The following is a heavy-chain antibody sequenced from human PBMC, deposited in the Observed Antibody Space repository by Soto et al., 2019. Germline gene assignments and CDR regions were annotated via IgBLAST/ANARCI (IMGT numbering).Heavy chain of an antibody. CDR3: ARQVLICSSTSCYADWFDP. V-gene: IGHV4-31*11. CDR2: IYFSGST. J-gene: IGHJ5*02. D-gene: IGHD2-2*01. CDR1: DASIMGGGYY. Sequence: SGTVCLTGAVADASIMGGGYYWTWIRQHPTKGLEWIGYIYFSGSTYYNPSLKSRVTISVDTSKNQFSLKLTSVTAADTAVYYCARQVLICSSTSCYADWFDPWGQGTLVTVSS.